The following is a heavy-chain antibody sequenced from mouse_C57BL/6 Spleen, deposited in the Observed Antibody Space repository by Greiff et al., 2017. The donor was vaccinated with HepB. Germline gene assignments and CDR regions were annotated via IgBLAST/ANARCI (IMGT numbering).Heavy chain of an antibody. CDR1: GYTFTSYW. J-gene: IGHJ2*01. D-gene: IGHD1-1*01. Sequence: QVQLQQPGAELVKAGASVKMSCKASGYTFTSYWMHWVKQRPGQGLEWFAETNPTNGRTYYNEKFKSKATLTVDKSSSTAYMLLSGPTFEDSAVYYCARIKKIVATYFDYWGPGTTLTVSS. V-gene: IGHV1S81*02. CDR3: ARIKKIVATYFDY. CDR2: TNPTNGRT.